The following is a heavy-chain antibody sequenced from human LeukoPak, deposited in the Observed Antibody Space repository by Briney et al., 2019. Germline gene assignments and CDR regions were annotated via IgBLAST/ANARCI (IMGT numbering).Heavy chain of an antibody. Sequence: SETLSLTCTVSGGSISSGTYYWGWIRQPPGKGLQWIGSVYYSGSTYYNPSLQSRVTISVDTSKDHFSLKLSSVTAADPAVYYCARDSPDCGSTTCYKAWFDPWGQGTLVTVSS. V-gene: IGHV4-39*07. CDR1: GGSISSGTYY. CDR2: VYYSGST. CDR3: ARDSPDCGSTTCYKAWFDP. J-gene: IGHJ5*02. D-gene: IGHD2-2*02.